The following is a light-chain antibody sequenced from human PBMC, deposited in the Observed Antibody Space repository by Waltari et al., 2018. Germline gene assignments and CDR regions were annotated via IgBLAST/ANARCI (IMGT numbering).Light chain of an antibody. CDR2: ENH. CDR1: SSNIGNDY. J-gene: IGLJ2*01. Sequence: QSVLTQPPSVSAAPGQKVTISCSGSSSNIGNDYVSWYQQLPGTAPKLFIYENHKRPPVIPDRFSGSKSGTAATLGITGLQTGDEADYYCGTWDTSLSALIFGGGTKLTVL. V-gene: IGLV1-51*02. CDR3: GTWDTSLSALI.